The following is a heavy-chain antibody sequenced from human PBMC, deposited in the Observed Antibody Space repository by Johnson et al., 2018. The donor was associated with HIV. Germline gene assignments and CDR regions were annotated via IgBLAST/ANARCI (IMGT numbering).Heavy chain of an antibody. J-gene: IGHJ3*02. Sequence: QMQLVESGGGVVQPGRSLRLSCAASGFTFSSYAMHWVRQAPGKGLEWVAVISYDGSNKYYADSVKGRFTISRDNSKNTVYLQMNSLRADDTAVYYCARRYCSGGRCLNPKDAFDIWGQGTMVTVSS. CDR1: GFTFSSYA. CDR2: ISYDGSNK. V-gene: IGHV3-30*14. D-gene: IGHD2-15*01. CDR3: ARRYCSGGRCLNPKDAFDI.